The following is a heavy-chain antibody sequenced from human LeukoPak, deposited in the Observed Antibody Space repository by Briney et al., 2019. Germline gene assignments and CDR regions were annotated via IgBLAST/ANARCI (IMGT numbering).Heavy chain of an antibody. CDR2: ISGSGGST. D-gene: IGHD3-9*01. V-gene: IGHV3-23*01. J-gene: IGHJ4*02. CDR3: AKDPYDILTGYYWYF. CDR1: GFTFSSYA. Sequence: PGGSLRLSCAASGFTFSSYAMSWVRQAPGKGLEWVSAISGSGGSTYYADSVKGRFTISRDNSKNTLYLQMNSLRAEDTAVYYCAKDPYDILTGYYWYFWGQGTLATVSS.